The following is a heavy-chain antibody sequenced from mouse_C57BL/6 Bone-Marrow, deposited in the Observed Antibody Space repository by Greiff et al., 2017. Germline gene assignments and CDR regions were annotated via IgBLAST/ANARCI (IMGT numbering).Heavy chain of an antibody. V-gene: IGHV1-20*01. CDR1: GYSFTGYF. J-gene: IGHJ3*01. D-gene: IGHD2-5*01. CDR3: ARGGVYYSNYLFAY. Sequence: EVQRVASGPELVKPGDSVKISCKASGYSFTGYFMNWVMQSHGKSLAWIGRINPYNGDTFYNQKFKGKATLTVDKSSSTAHMELRSLTSEDSAVYYCARGGVYYSNYLFAYWGQGTLVTVSA. CDR2: INPYNGDT.